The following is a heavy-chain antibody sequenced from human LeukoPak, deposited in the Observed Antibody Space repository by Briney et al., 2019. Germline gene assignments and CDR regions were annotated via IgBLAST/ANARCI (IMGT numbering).Heavy chain of an antibody. CDR1: GGSISSYY. CDR2: IYTSGST. J-gene: IGHJ4*02. Sequence: SETLSLTCTVSGGSISSYYWSWIRQPAGKGLEWIGRIYTSGSTNYNPSLKSRVTMSVDTSKNQFSLELSSVTAADTAVYYCARGGSSGWYLYYWGQGTLVTVSS. CDR3: ARGGSSGWYLYY. V-gene: IGHV4-4*07. D-gene: IGHD6-19*01.